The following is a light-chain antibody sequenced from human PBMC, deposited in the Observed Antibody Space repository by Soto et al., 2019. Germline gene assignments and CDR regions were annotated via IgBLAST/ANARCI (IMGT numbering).Light chain of an antibody. CDR2: NTN. CDR3: AAWDDSLSGHYV. V-gene: IGLV1-44*01. J-gene: IGLJ1*01. Sequence: QSVLTQPPSASGTPGQRVTISCSGSSSNIGSNTVSWYQQFPGTAPKLLIYNTNQRPSGVPDRFSGSKSGTSASLAISGLQSEDEADYYCAAWDDSLSGHYVFGTGTRSPS. CDR1: SSNIGSNT.